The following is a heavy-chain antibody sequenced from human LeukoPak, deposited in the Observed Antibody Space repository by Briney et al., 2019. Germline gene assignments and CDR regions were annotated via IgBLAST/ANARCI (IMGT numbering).Heavy chain of an antibody. J-gene: IGHJ4*02. CDR3: ARGVMITFGGVIPLDF. V-gene: IGHV3-23*01. CDR1: GFTFSSYA. D-gene: IGHD3-16*02. CDR2: ISGSGGST. Sequence: GGSLRLSCAASGFTFSSYAISWVRQTPGKGLEWVSGISGSGGSTYYADSVKGRFTISRDNSKNTLYLQMNSLRAEDTAVYYCARGVMITFGGVIPLDFWGQGTLVTVSS.